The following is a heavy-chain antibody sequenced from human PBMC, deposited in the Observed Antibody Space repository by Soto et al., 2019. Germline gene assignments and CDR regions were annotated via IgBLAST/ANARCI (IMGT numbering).Heavy chain of an antibody. D-gene: IGHD4-17*01. J-gene: IGHJ6*03. CDR2: IYPGDSDT. CDR1: GCSLTSYW. CDR3: ARLAVTTSHYYMDV. Sequence: ESLKISGKGSGCSLTSYWIGWVRQMPGKGLEWMGIIYPGDSDTRYSPSFQGQVTISADKSISTAYLQWSSLKASDTAMYYCARLAVTTSHYYMDVWGKGTTVTVSS. V-gene: IGHV5-51*01.